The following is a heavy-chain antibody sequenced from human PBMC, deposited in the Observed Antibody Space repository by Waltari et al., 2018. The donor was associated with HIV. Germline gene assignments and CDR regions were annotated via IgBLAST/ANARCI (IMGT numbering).Heavy chain of an antibody. V-gene: IGHV4-39*01. J-gene: IGHJ4*02. CDR3: ARRIQFDTSGYHYFDY. CDR1: GASILNTNYN. CDR2: FHGDGST. D-gene: IGHD3-22*01. Sequence: HLQLQESGPGLVKPSETLYLTCIVSGASILNTNYNWAWVRPPPGRGLEWIGTFHGDGSTVSSPSLESRVTVSVDTSNNRFSLKVTSVTAADTAIYYCARRIQFDTSGYHYFDYWGQGTPAIVSS.